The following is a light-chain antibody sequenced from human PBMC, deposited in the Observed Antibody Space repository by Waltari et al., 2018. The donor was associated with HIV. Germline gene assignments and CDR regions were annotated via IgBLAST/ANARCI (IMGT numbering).Light chain of an antibody. V-gene: IGLV1-44*01. CDR3: AAWDDSLNGYV. CDR2: STD. J-gene: IGLJ1*01. Sequence: QSVLTQPPSASGTPGQRVTISCSGCNSNIGSYTVAWYQQFPGTAPKPLTYSTDQRPSGVPDRFSGSKSGTSASLAISGLQSEDEADYYCAAWDDSLNGYVFGSGTKVTVL. CDR1: NSNIGSYT.